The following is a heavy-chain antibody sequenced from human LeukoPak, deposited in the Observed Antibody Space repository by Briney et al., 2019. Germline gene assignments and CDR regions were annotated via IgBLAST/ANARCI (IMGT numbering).Heavy chain of an antibody. CDR3: ARGKRGYSGYAPGYYYMDV. Sequence: ASVKVSCKASGYTFTSYDINWVRQAPGQGLEWMGWINPNSGGTNYAQKFQGRVTMTRDTSISTAYMELSRLRSDDTAVYYCARGKRGYSGYAPGYYYMDVWGKGTTVTVSS. CDR1: GYTFTSYD. CDR2: INPNSGGT. V-gene: IGHV1-2*02. J-gene: IGHJ6*03. D-gene: IGHD5-12*01.